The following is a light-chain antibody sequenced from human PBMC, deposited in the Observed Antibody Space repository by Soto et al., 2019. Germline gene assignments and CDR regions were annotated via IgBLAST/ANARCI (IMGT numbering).Light chain of an antibody. Sequence: DIQMNQSPSTLSASVGDTVTLTCRASQSISRWLAWYQKKPXKAPKIXXSDASILENGVPSRFSGTGSGTEFTLTISNLQPDDFATYFCQQYNSFSLITFGQGTRLEIK. J-gene: IGKJ5*01. CDR2: DAS. V-gene: IGKV1-5*01. CDR3: QQYNSFSLIT. CDR1: QSISRW.